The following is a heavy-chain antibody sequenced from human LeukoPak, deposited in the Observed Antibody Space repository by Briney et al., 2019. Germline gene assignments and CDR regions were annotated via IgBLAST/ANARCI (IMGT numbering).Heavy chain of an antibody. V-gene: IGHV6-1*01. D-gene: IGHD3-10*01. CDR3: ARNYYGSGSYYSSFDY. J-gene: IGHJ4*02. Sequence: SQTLSLTCAISGDSVSSNSAAWSWIRQSPSRGLEWLGRTYYSSEWYTDYAISVKGRMTINPDTSRNHFSLQLNSVTPEDTAVYYCARNYYGSGSYYSSFDYWGQGILVTVSS. CDR2: TYYSSEWYT. CDR1: GDSVSSNSAA.